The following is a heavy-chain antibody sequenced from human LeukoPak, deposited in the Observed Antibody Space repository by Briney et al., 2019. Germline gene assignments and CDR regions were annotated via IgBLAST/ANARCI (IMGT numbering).Heavy chain of an antibody. V-gene: IGHV4-61*01. CDR1: GGSVSSNSNY. CDR2: NSYFGSA. CDR3: ARDTPGGYDFWWFDP. J-gene: IGHJ5*02. Sequence: ASETLSLTCTVSGGSVSSNSNYWSWIRQPPGRGLEWIGYNSYFGSASYNPSLKSRVTISVDTSKNQFSLKLSSVTAADTAVYYCARDTPGGYDFWWFDPWGQGTLVTVSS. D-gene: IGHD5-12*01.